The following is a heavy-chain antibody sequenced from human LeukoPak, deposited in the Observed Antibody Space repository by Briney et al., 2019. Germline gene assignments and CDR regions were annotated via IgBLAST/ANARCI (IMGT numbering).Heavy chain of an antibody. CDR2: ISPYNGNT. J-gene: IGHJ4*02. D-gene: IGHD1-26*01. Sequence: ASVKVSCKASGYSFTSYGISWVRQAPGQGLEWMGWISPYNGNTNYAQRLQGRVTMTTDTSTSTAYMELRSLRSDDTAVYYCVLEWELLEAKSWGQGTLVTVSS. V-gene: IGHV1-18*01. CDR1: GYSFTSYG. CDR3: VLEWELLEAKS.